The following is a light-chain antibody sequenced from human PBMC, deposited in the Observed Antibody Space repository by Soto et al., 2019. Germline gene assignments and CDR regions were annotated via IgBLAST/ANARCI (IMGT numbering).Light chain of an antibody. CDR1: QSVSSNY. Sequence: EVVLTQSPGTLSLSPGESATLSCRASQSVSSNYLAWYQQKPGQAPGLLIYGVSTRATGIPDRFSGSGSGTDFSLTISRLEPEDFALYYCQQYFTSPLTFGAGTKVDIK. V-gene: IGKV3-20*01. CDR2: GVS. J-gene: IGKJ4*01. CDR3: QQYFTSPLT.